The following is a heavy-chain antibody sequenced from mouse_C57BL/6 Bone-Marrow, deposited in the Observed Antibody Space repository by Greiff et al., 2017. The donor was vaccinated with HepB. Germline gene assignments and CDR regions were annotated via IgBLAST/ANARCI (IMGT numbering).Heavy chain of an antibody. CDR1: GIDFSRYW. CDR3: ARRDYDGAMDY. CDR2: INPDSSTI. D-gene: IGHD2-4*01. V-gene: IGHV4-1*01. Sequence: DVMLVESGGGLVQPGGSLKLSCAASGIDFSRYWMSWVRRAPGKGLEWIGEINPDSSTINYAPYLKDKFIISRDKAKNTLYLQMSKVRSEDTALYYCARRDYDGAMDYWGQGTSVTVSS. J-gene: IGHJ4*01.